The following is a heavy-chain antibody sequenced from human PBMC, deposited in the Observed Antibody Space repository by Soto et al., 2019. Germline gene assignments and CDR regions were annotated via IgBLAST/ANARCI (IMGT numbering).Heavy chain of an antibody. Sequence: TLSLTCTVSGGSISSDDYYWSWIRQPPGKGLEWIGYIYYTGSTYYNPSLKSRVTISIDTSKNQFSLKLNSVTAADTAVYSCARAPFRTLFSYWYFDLWGRVPPVTVSS. CDR2: IYYTGST. V-gene: IGHV4-30-4*01. D-gene: IGHD2-21*01. CDR1: GGSISSDDYY. CDR3: ARAPFRTLFSYWYFDL. J-gene: IGHJ2*01.